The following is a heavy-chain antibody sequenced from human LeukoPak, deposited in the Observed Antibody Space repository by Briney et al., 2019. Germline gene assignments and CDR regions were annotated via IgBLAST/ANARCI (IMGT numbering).Heavy chain of an antibody. CDR2: ISAYNGNT. V-gene: IGHV1-18*04. CDR3: ARDRRQGLWFGEFYWYFDL. D-gene: IGHD3-10*01. J-gene: IGHJ2*01. CDR1: GYTFASYG. Sequence: ASVKVSCKASGYTFASYGISWVRQAPGQGLEWMGWISAYNGNTNYAQKLQGRVTMTTDTSTSTAYMELRSLRSDDTAVYYCARDRRQGLWFGEFYWYFDLWGRGTLVTVSS.